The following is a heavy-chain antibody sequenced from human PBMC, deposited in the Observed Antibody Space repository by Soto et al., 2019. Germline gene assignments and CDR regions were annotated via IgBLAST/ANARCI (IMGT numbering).Heavy chain of an antibody. CDR2: ITSGGTVF. CDR3: ARGRYVLGV. D-gene: IGHD3-9*01. V-gene: IGHV3-48*03. J-gene: IGHJ6*02. CDR1: GFNVGDYE. Sequence: PGGSLRLSCAASGFNVGDYEMNWVRQAPGKGLEWISMITSGGTVFYYADSVRGRFAISRDDTENSLHLQMNSLRVEDTAMYYCARGRYVLGVWGQGTTVTSP.